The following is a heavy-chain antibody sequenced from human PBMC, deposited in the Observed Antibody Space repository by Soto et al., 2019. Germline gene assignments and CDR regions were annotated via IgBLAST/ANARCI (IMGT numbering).Heavy chain of an antibody. CDR3: ARGSYYSYYYYYGMDV. CDR1: GGTFSSYA. CDR2: IIPIFGTA. D-gene: IGHD3-16*01. V-gene: IGHV1-69*12. J-gene: IGHJ6*02. Sequence: QVQLVQSGAEVKKPGSSVKVSCKASGGTFSSYAISWVRQAPGQGLEWMGGIIPIFGTANYAQKFQGRVTITADESTSTDYMELSSLRSEDTAVYYCARGSYYSYYYYYGMDVWGQGTTVTVSS.